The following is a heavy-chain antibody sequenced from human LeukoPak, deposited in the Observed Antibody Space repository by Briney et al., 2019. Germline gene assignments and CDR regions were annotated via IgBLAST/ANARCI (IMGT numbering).Heavy chain of an antibody. CDR2: INPDSGGT. CDR3: ARGLPPLGRGINSNHHFDL. J-gene: IGHJ4*02. D-gene: IGHD1-14*01. CDR1: GYTFTAYY. V-gene: IGHV1-2*02. Sequence: ASVKVSCKASGYTFTAYYIHWVRQAPGQGLEWMGSINPDSGGTNYAQKFQGRITMTSDTSITTAYMELSSLTSDDAAVYYCARGLPPLGRGINSNHHFDLWGQGTLVTVSS.